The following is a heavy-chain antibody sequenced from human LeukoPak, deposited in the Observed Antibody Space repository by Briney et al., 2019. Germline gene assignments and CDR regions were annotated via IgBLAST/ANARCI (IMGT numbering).Heavy chain of an antibody. CDR3: AKDGDTAMVFDY. J-gene: IGHJ4*02. CDR1: GFTFSIYG. D-gene: IGHD5-18*01. Sequence: PGRSLRLSCAASGFTFSIYGMHWVRQAPGKGLEGVAFIWYDGSSKYYTDSVKGRFTISRDNSKNTLYLEVNSLRAENTAVYYCAKDGDTAMVFDYWGQGTLVTVSS. V-gene: IGHV3-33*06. CDR2: IWYDGSSK.